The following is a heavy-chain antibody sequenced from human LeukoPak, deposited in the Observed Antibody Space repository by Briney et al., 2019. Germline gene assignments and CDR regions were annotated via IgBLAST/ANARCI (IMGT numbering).Heavy chain of an antibody. CDR3: ARDLFDVAMIVVVNPDY. V-gene: IGHV1-2*02. CDR1: GYTFTGYY. D-gene: IGHD3-22*01. J-gene: IGHJ4*02. CDR2: INPNSGGT. Sequence: ASVKVSCKASGYTFTGYYMHWVRQAPGQGLEWMGWINPNSGGTNYAQKFQGRVTMTRDTSISTAYMELSRLRSDDTAVYYCARDLFDVAMIVVVNPDYWGQGTLVTVS.